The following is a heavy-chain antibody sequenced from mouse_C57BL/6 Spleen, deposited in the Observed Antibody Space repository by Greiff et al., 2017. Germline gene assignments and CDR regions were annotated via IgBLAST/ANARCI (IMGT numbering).Heavy chain of an antibody. J-gene: IGHJ3*01. V-gene: IGHV1-53*01. CDR1: GYTFTSYW. CDR2: INTRNGGT. CDR3: ARSGYYGSSYVFAY. Sequence: QVQLQQPGTELVKPGASVKLSCKASGYTFTSYWMHWVKQRPGKGLEWIGNINTRNGGTNYNEKLKSKASLTLYKASSTAYMQLSSLTSEDSAVYYCARSGYYGSSYVFAYWGQGTLVTVSA. D-gene: IGHD1-1*01.